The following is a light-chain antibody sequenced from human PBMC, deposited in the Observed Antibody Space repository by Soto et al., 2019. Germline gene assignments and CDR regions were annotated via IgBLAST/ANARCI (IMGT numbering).Light chain of an antibody. V-gene: IGKV1-39*01. CDR1: QSISMN. CDR3: QQNYNTLWT. CDR2: AAS. Sequence: DIQMTQSPSSLSASVGDRVAITCRASQSISMNLCWYQQKPGKAPKLLIYAASTWENGVQSRFSGSGSGADVTLTITSLQPEDFATYYCQQNYNTLWTFGQGTKVEI. J-gene: IGKJ1*01.